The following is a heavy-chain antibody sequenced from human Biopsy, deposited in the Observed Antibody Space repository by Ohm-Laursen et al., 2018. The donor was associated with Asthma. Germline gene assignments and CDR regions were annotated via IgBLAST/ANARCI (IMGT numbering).Heavy chain of an antibody. CDR1: GGYLTGHY. Sequence: GTLSLTCTVYGGYLTGHYWNWIRQPPGKGLEWIGEIDQSGYTNYNPALKSRVTISADTSKNQFHLNLSTVTAADTAVYFCARAAITGIRGWFDPWSQGTLVTVSS. D-gene: IGHD1-20*01. CDR3: ARAAITGIRGWFDP. CDR2: IDQSGYT. V-gene: IGHV4-34*01. J-gene: IGHJ5*02.